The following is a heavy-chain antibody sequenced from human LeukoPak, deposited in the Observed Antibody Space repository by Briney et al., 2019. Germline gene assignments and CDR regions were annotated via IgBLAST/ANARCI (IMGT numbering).Heavy chain of an antibody. CDR3: ARVDPDSSSTLEVFDY. CDR2: IYYSGNT. J-gene: IGHJ4*02. CDR1: GGSISSYY. D-gene: IGHD6-6*01. V-gene: IGHV4-59*01. Sequence: PSETLSLTCTVSGGSISSYYWSWIRQPPGKGLEWIGYIYYSGNTNYNPSLKSRVTISVDTSKNQSSLKLSSVTAADTAVYYCARVDPDSSSTLEVFDYWGQGTLVTVSS.